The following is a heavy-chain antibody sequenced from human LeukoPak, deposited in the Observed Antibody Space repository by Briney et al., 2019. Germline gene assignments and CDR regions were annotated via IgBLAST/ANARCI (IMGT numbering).Heavy chain of an antibody. CDR1: GFTFRDSA. CDR3: TGGSYAGAFDI. V-gene: IGHV3-53*01. J-gene: IGHJ3*02. D-gene: IGHD1-26*01. CDR2: TYSGGST. Sequence: PGGSLRLSCAASGFTFRDSAMSWVRQAPGKGLEWVSVTYSGGSTYYADSVKGRFTISRDNSKNILYLQMNSLRAEDTAVYYCTGGSYAGAFDIWGQGTMVTVSS.